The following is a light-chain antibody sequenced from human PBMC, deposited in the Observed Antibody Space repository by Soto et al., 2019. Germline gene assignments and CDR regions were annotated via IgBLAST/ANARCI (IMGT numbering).Light chain of an antibody. V-gene: IGLV2-14*01. CDR3: SSYTSSSLV. J-gene: IGLJ2*01. CDR1: SSDVGGYNY. Sequence: QSALTQPASVSGSPGQSITISCTGTSSDVGGYNYVSWYQQHPGKAPKLMIYDVSNRPSGVSNRFSGSKSGNTASLTISGLQAEDEADYYCSSYTSSSLVFGGGTKLTAL. CDR2: DVS.